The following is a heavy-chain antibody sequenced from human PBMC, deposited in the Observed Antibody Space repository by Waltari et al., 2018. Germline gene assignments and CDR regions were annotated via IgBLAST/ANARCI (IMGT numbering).Heavy chain of an antibody. J-gene: IGHJ5*01. Sequence: QLQLQESGPGLVKPSETLSLTCPVSGGSISTSSYYWGWVRQPPGKGLQWIGSIYYGGTAYYRSALKSRVTMSVDTSKNQFSLELRSVTAADTAVYYCAGLRYSFINWLDPWGQGTLVTVSS. CDR3: AGLRYSFINWLDP. D-gene: IGHD5-18*01. V-gene: IGHV4-39*01. CDR1: GGSISTSSYY. CDR2: IYYGGTA.